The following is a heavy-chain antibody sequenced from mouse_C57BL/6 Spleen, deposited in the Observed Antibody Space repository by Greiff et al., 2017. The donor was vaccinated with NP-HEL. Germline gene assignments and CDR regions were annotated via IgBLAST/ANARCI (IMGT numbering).Heavy chain of an antibody. CDR2: IYPGSGNT. Sequence: QVQLKESGPELVKPGASVKISCKASGYSFTSYYIHWVKQRPGQGLEWIGWIYPGSGNTKYNEKFKGKATLTADTSSSTAYMQLSSLTSEDSAVYYCARDDGGSTPFAYWGQGTLVTVSA. CDR1: GYSFTSYY. CDR3: ARDDGGSTPFAY. D-gene: IGHD1-1*02. J-gene: IGHJ3*01. V-gene: IGHV1-66*01.